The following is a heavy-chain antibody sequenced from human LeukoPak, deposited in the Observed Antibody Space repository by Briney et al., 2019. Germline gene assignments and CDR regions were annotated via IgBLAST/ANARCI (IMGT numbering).Heavy chain of an antibody. CDR2: IYSSGST. Sequence: SETLSLTCTVSGGSISSSSYYWGWIRQPPGKGLEWIGSIYSSGSTYYNPSLKSRVTISVDTSKNQFSLKLSSVTAADTAVYYCARIGIYYYYMDVWGKGTTVTVSS. J-gene: IGHJ6*03. CDR1: GGSISSSSYY. CDR3: ARIGIYYYYMDV. V-gene: IGHV4-39*07.